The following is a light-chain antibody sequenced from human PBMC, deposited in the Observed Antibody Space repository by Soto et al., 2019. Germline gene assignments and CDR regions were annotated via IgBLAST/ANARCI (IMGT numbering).Light chain of an antibody. J-gene: IGKJ2*01. V-gene: IGKV1-5*01. Sequence: DIQMTQSPSTLSASVGDRVTITCRASQSISTWLAWYHQKPGKAPKLLISSASSLESGVPSRFSGSGSGTYFSLAISSLQPDDFATYYCQQYNYYPYTFGEGTKLEIK. CDR3: QQYNYYPYT. CDR1: QSISTW. CDR2: SAS.